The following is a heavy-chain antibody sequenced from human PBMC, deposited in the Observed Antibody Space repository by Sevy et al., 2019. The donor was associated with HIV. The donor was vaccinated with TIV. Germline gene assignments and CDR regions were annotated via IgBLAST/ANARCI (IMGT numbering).Heavy chain of an antibody. CDR2: IKHDGSEK. J-gene: IGHJ3*02. V-gene: IGHV3-7*01. D-gene: IGHD5-12*01. CDR3: ARDSGAFDI. Sequence: GGSLRLSCATSGFTFSTYWMTWVRQAPGKGLEWVAKIKHDGSEKYYVDSGKGRFAISIDNSKKSLYLQMNSLKAEDTAVYYCARDSGAFDIWGQGTLVTVSS. CDR1: GFTFSTYW.